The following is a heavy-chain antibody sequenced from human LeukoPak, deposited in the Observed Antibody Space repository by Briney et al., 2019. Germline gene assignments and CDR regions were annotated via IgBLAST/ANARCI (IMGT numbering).Heavy chain of an antibody. V-gene: IGHV3-7*03. CDR2: IKLDGSEK. CDR1: GFTFGKYW. Sequence: GGSLRLSCVASGFTFGKYWMSWVRQAPGKGLEWVANIKLDGSEKNYVDSVKGRFTISRDNTKNSLYLQMNSLRAEGTAVFYCARDQYDTWSRRGNFDSWGQGTLVIVSS. D-gene: IGHD3-3*01. CDR3: ARDQYDTWSRRGNFDS. J-gene: IGHJ4*02.